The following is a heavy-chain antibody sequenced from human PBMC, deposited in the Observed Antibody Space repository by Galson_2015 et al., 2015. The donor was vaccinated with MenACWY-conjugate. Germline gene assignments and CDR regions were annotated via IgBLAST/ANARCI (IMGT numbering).Heavy chain of an antibody. CDR1: GFTFRNYW. CDR3: ARGHSGMDV. V-gene: IGHV3-7*03. J-gene: IGHJ6*02. CDR2: IKKDGSEK. Sequence: SLRLSCAVSGFTFRNYWMTWVRQAPGKGLEWVASIKKDGSEKYYVDSVKGRFTISRDNTKNSMYLEMNSLRAEDTAVYYCARGHSGMDVWGQASTVTASS.